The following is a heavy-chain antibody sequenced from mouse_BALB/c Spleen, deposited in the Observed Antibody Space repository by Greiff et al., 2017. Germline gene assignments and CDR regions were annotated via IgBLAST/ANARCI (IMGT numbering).Heavy chain of an antibody. D-gene: IGHD2-3*01. V-gene: IGHV2-6-5*01. J-gene: IGHJ2*01. CDR1: GFSLTDYG. CDR2: IWGGGST. Sequence: VQLQQSGPGLVAPSQSLSITCTVSGFSLTDYGVSWIRQPPGKGLEWLGVIWGGGSTYYNSALKSRLSISKDNSKSQVFLKMNSLQTDDTAMYYCAKHADDGYPYYFDYWGQGTTLTVSS. CDR3: AKHADDGYPYYFDY.